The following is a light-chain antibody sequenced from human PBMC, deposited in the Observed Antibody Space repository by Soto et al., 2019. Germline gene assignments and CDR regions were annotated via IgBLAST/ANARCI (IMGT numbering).Light chain of an antibody. CDR3: QSYDSSLSGYV. J-gene: IGLJ1*01. CDR2: GST. CDR1: GSNIGAPYD. Sequence: QSVLTQPPSLSGAPGQRVTISCTGSGSNIGAPYDVHWYQHLPGTAPKLLIYGSTNRPSGVPGRFSGSKSGTSASLAITGLQAGDGGDYYCQSYDSSLSGYVFGAGTKLTVL. V-gene: IGLV1-40*01.